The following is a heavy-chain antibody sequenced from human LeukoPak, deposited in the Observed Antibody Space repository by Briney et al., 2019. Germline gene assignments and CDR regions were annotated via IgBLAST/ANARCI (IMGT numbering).Heavy chain of an antibody. CDR2: IYPGDSDT. CDR1: GYTFTNYW. CDR3: ARHTGEGSHFQH. V-gene: IGHV5-51*01. D-gene: IGHD3-16*01. Sequence: NPGESLKISCKGSGYTFTNYWIGWVRQMPGKGLEWMGIIYPGDSDTRYSPSFRGQVIISADKSTRTAYLQWTSLKASDTAMYYCARHTGEGSHFQHWGQGSLVTVSS. J-gene: IGHJ1*01.